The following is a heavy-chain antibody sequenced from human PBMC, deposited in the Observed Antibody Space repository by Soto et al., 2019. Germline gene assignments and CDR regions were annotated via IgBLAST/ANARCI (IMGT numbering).Heavy chain of an antibody. J-gene: IGHJ6*02. Sequence: EVQLVEAGGGLVKPGGSLRLSCAASGFTFSNAWMSWVRQAPGKGLEWVGRIKSKTDGGTTDYAAPVKGRFTISRDDSKNTLYLQMNSLKTEDTAVYYCTTGSVATTYYYYGMDVWGQGTTVTVFS. CDR1: GFTFSNAW. D-gene: IGHD5-12*01. V-gene: IGHV3-15*01. CDR3: TTGSVATTYYYYGMDV. CDR2: IKSKTDGGTT.